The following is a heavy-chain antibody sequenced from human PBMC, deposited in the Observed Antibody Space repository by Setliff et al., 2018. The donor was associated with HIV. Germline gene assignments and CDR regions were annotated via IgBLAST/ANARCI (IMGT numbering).Heavy chain of an antibody. J-gene: IGHJ6*03. CDR1: GVSISSYY. CDR2: IYNSGNT. CDR3: AGDVDTAMAKSDYYYYIDV. V-gene: IGHV4-4*07. Sequence: SETLSLTCTVSGVSISSYYWSWIRQPAGKGLEWIGRIYNSGNTNYNPSLESRVTMSVDTSKNQFSLKLSSVTAADTAVYYCAGDVDTAMAKSDYYYYIDVWGKGTTVTVSS. D-gene: IGHD5-18*01.